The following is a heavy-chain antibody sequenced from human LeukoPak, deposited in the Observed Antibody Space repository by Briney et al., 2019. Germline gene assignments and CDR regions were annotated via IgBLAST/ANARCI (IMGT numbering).Heavy chain of an antibody. CDR2: IQTDGSDK. V-gene: IGHV3-30*02. D-gene: IGHD2-2*01. CDR3: AREGGTVVVGRFDY. CDR1: GINFRASG. J-gene: IGHJ4*02. Sequence: GGSLRPSCAASGINFRASGMHWVRQAPGMGLEWVTVIQTDGSDKYYAASVAGRFTISRDNSKNTVYLHMNSLRPDDTALYYCAREGGTVVVGRFDYWGQGTLVTVSS.